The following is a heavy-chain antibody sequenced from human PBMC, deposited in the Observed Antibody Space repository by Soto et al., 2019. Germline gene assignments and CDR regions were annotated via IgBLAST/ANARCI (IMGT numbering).Heavy chain of an antibody. D-gene: IGHD3-16*02. J-gene: IGHJ4*02. Sequence: QELLVESGGGVVQPGRSLRPSCAASGFNFGVYGMYWVRQAPGKGLEWVSTIAHDAKNQWYSDSVKGRFIVSRDNPKNTLDLQMDSLRDEDTGVYYCVRDLSIAGDFWGQGALVIVSS. V-gene: IGHV3-33*05. CDR1: GFNFGVYG. CDR2: IAHDAKNQ. CDR3: VRDLSIAGDF.